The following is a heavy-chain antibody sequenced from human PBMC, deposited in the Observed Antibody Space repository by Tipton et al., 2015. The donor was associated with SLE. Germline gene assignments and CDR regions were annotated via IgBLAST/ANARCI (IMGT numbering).Heavy chain of an antibody. CDR3: ERGAAARHWFDP. Sequence: TLSLTCAVYGGSFSGCYWSWIRQPPGKGLEWIGEINHSGSTNYNPSLKSRVTISVDTSKNQFPLKLSSVTAADTAVYYCERGAAARHWFDPWGQGTLVTVSS. J-gene: IGHJ5*02. D-gene: IGHD6-6*01. V-gene: IGHV4-34*01. CDR2: INHSGST. CDR1: GGSFSGCY.